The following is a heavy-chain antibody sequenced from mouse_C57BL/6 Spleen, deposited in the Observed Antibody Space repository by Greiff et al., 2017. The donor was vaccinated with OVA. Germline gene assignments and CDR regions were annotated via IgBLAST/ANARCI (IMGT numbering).Heavy chain of an antibody. CDR2: FYPGNSDT. D-gene: IGHD2-3*01. CDR3: TRYSDGYAMDY. J-gene: IGHJ4*01. V-gene: IGHV1-5*01. CDR1: GYTFTSYC. Sequence: VQLQQSGTVLARPGASVKMSCKTSGYTFTSYCMHWVKQRPGQGLEWIGAFYPGNSDTSYNQKFKGKAKLTAVTSASTVYMELSSLTNEDSAVYYCTRYSDGYAMDYWGQGTSVTVSA.